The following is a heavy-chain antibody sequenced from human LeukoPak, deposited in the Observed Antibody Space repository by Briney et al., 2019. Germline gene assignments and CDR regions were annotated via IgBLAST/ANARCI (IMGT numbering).Heavy chain of an antibody. V-gene: IGHV1-2*02. D-gene: IGHD3-10*01. CDR3: ARFGGPTPYYYGSGLNWFDP. CDR1: GYTFTGYY. CDR2: INPNSGGT. Sequence: ASVKVSCKASGYTFTGYYMHWVRQAPGQGLEWMGWINPNSGGTNYAQKFQGRVTMTRDTSISTAYMELSRLRSDGTAVYYCARFGGPTPYYYGSGLNWFDPWGQGTLVTVSS. J-gene: IGHJ5*02.